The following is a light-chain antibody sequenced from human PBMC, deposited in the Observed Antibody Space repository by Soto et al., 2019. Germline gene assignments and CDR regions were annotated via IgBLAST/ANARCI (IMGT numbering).Light chain of an antibody. J-gene: IGKJ5*01. V-gene: IGKV3-20*01. CDR2: DAS. Sequence: ERSTLSCMSSRSVSSYLAWYQQKPGQAPRRLIYDASNRATGIPARFSGSGSRTAFTLTISRLEPEDFAVYYCQQYGSTFGQGTRLEIK. CDR1: RSVSSY. CDR3: QQYGST.